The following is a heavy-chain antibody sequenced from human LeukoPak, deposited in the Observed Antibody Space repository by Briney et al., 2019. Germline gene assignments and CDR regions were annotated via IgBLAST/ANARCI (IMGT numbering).Heavy chain of an antibody. CDR2: IWYDGSKE. D-gene: IGHD3-22*01. J-gene: IGHJ4*02. Sequence: GGSLRLSCEASGFTFSSYGLHWVRQAPGKGLEGVAVIWYDGSKEYYAYSVKGRFTISRDSSKNTMYLQMNSLRVEDTAVYYCARDSDGNGHYSLFDYWGQGTLVTVSS. CDR1: GFTFSSYG. V-gene: IGHV3-33*01. CDR3: ARDSDGNGHYSLFDY.